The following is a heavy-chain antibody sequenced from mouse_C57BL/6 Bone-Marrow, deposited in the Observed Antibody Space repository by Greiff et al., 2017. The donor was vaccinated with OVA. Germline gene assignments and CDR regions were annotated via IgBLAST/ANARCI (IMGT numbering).Heavy chain of an antibody. CDR1: GFTFSNYW. CDR2: IRLKSDNYAT. Sequence: EVQLQQSGGGLVQPGGSMKLSCVASGFTFSNYWMNWVRQSPEKGLEWVAQIRLKSDNYATHYAESVKGRFTISRDDSKSSVYLQMNNLRAEDTGIYYCTEDGRGFAYWGQGTLVTVSA. V-gene: IGHV6-3*01. D-gene: IGHD2-3*01. J-gene: IGHJ3*01. CDR3: TEDGRGFAY.